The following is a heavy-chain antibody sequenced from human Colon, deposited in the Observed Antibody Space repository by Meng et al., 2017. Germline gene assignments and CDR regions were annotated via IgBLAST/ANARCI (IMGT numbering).Heavy chain of an antibody. CDR1: GFTFRSHG. J-gene: IGHJ6*02. CDR3: ARESYWSGKPNDDHGMDV. V-gene: IGHV3-33*01. Sequence: GGSLRLSCAASGFTFRSHGMHWVRQAPGKGREWVAVIWYDGSNKNYADSVKGRFTISRDNSKNTVFLQMNSLRAEDTALYYCARESYWSGKPNDDHGMDVWGQGTTVTVSS. CDR2: IWYDGSNK. D-gene: IGHD3-10*01.